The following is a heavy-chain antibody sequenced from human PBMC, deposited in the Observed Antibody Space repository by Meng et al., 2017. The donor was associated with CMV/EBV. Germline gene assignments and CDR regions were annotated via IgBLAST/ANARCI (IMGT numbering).Heavy chain of an antibody. D-gene: IGHD3-3*01. V-gene: IGHV3-48*04. J-gene: IGHJ4*02. Sequence: SCKASGFTFTSSAVQWVRQAPAQGLEWVSYISSSSSTIYYADSVKGRFTISRDNAKNSLYLQMNSLRAEDTAVYYCARVNSAYDFWSCYYLDYWGQGTLVTVSS. CDR2: ISSSSSTI. CDR1: GFTFTSSA. CDR3: ARVNSAYDFWSCYYLDY.